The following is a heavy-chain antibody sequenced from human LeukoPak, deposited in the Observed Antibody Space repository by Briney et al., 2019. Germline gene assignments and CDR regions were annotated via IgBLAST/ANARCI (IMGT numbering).Heavy chain of an antibody. V-gene: IGHV4-4*02. CDR2: VSLGGGT. Sequence: GSLRLSCAASGFTFSSYWMHWVRQPPGKGLEWIAEVSLGGGTTYNPSLKSRVIVSVDKSKNQFSLNLTSVTAADTAIYYCARVFGESWYFYMDVWGKGTTVTVSS. CDR3: ARVFGESWYFYMDV. D-gene: IGHD3-10*01. J-gene: IGHJ6*03. CDR1: GFTFSSYW.